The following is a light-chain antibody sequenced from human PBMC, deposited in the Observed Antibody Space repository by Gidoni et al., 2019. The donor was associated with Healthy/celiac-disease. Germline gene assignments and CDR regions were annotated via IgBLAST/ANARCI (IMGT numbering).Light chain of an antibody. CDR1: QSVTSY. Sequence: DIVLTQSPATLSLSPGERATLSCRASQSVTSYLAWYQQKPGQAPRLLIDDASNRATGSPARFSGSGSETDFTLTISSLEPEDFAVYYCQQRSNWPLTFGGXTKVEIK. V-gene: IGKV3-11*01. CDR3: QQRSNWPLT. CDR2: DAS. J-gene: IGKJ4*01.